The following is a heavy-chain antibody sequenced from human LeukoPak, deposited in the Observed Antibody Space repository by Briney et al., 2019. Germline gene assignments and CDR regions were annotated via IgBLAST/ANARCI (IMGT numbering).Heavy chain of an antibody. D-gene: IGHD6-13*01. J-gene: IGHJ5*02. V-gene: IGHV3-21*04. CDR3: AKASGSSSWYAWFDP. CDR2: ISGSSSYI. CDR1: GFTFSTYS. Sequence: GGSLRLSCAASGFTFSTYSMNWVRQAPGKGLEWVSSISGSSSYIYYADSVKGRFIISRDSAQNSLYLQMNSLRAEDTAVYYCAKASGSSSWYAWFDPWGQGTLVTVSS.